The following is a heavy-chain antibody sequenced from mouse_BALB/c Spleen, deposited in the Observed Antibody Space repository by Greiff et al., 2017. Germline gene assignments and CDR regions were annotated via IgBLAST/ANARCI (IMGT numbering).Heavy chain of an antibody. CDR2: IWAGGST. CDR3: ARDRGDDYDAAWFAY. CDR1: GFSLTSYG. J-gene: IGHJ3*01. V-gene: IGHV2-9*02. Sequence: QVQLKESGPGLVAPSQSLSITCTVSGFSLTSYGVHWVRQPPGKGLEWLGVIWAGGSTNYNSALMSRLSISKDNSKSQVFLKMNSLQTDDTAMYYCARDRGDDYDAAWFAYWGQGTLVTVSA. D-gene: IGHD2-4*01.